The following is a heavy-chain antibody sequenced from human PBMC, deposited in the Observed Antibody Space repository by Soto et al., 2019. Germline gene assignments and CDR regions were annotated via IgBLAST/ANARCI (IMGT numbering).Heavy chain of an antibody. J-gene: IGHJ5*02. V-gene: IGHV3-21*01. CDR2: ISSSSGYI. D-gene: IGHD3-22*01. Sequence: GGSLRLSCAASGFTFSSDSMNWVRQAPGQGLEWVSSISSSSGYIYYADSVKGRFTISRDNAKNSLYLQMSSLRAEDTAVYYCARDGYYDSGGYPDWFDPWGQGTLVTVSS. CDR3: ARDGYYDSGGYPDWFDP. CDR1: GFTFSSDS.